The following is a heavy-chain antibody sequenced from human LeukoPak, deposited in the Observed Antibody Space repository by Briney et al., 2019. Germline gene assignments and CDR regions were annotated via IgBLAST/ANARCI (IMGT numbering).Heavy chain of an antibody. Sequence: GGSLRLSCAVSGFTFSSYWVTWVRQPPGKGLEWVSVIYKDGRTFYTDSVKGRFTISRDNSKNTVYLQMSSLRVEDTAVYYCAKSLTYYHENSDSIWGQGTLVTVSS. J-gene: IGHJ4*02. V-gene: IGHV3-53*01. CDR2: IYKDGRT. CDR3: AKSLTYYHENSDSI. D-gene: IGHD3-22*01. CDR1: GFTFSSYW.